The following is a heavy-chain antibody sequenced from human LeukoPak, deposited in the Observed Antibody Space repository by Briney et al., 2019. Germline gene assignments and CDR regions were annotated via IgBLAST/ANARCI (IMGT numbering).Heavy chain of an antibody. CDR1: GYSFTSYW. V-gene: IGHV5-51*01. CDR3: ARLTGIVGSYHFDY. J-gene: IGHJ4*02. CDR2: IYPGDSDT. Sequence: GESLKISWKGSGYSFTSYWIGWVRQIPGKGLEWMGIIYPGDSDTRYSPSFQGQVTIPADKSISTAYLQWSSLKASDTAMYYCARLTGIVGSYHFDYWGQGTLVTVSS. D-gene: IGHD1-26*01.